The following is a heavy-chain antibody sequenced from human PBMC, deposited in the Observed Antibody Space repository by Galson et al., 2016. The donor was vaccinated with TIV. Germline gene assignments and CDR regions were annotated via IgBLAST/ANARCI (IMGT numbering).Heavy chain of an antibody. V-gene: IGHV3-53*01. CDR3: ARVSGVVRGYGLDV. D-gene: IGHD3-10*01. J-gene: IGHJ6*02. Sequence: SLRLSCAGSGFTVSGTSMSWVRQAPGKGLEWVSLTYSAGNTFYADSVKGRFTLSRDNSKNTVYLQISSLRVEDTAVYYCARVSGVVRGYGLDVWGQGTMVTVAS. CDR2: TYSAGNT. CDR1: GFTVSGTS.